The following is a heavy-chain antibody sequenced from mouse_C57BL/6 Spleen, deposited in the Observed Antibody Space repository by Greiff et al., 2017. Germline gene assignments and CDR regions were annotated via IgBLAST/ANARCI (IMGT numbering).Heavy chain of an antibody. CDR2: IDPETGGT. Sequence: QVQLKESGAELVRPGASVTLSCKASGYTFTDYEMHWVKQTPVHGLEWIGAIDPETGGTAYNQKFKGKAILTADKSSSTAYMELRSLTSEDSAVYYCTRYGLRGRPYAMDYWGQGTSVTVSS. CDR3: TRYGLRGRPYAMDY. CDR1: GYTFTDYE. J-gene: IGHJ4*01. V-gene: IGHV1-15*01. D-gene: IGHD2-4*01.